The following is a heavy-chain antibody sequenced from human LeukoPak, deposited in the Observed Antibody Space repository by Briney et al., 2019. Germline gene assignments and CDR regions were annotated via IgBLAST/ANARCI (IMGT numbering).Heavy chain of an antibody. V-gene: IGHV4-4*07. D-gene: IGHD5-24*01. CDR1: GDSINTYF. J-gene: IGHJ5*02. CDR3: ARDHFDGDSALYYPGAS. CDR2: VSPSGSA. Sequence: SETLSLTCTVSGDSINTYFWTWFRQPAGKRLEWIGRVSPSGSANYSPSLTSRITISVDKAKNQVSLKLTYVTAADSAVYYCARDHFDGDSALYYPGASWGRGTLVAVSS.